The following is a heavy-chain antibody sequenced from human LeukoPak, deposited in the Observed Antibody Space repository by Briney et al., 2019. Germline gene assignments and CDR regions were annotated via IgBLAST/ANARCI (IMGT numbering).Heavy chain of an antibody. CDR1: GGSISSSPYY. J-gene: IGHJ4*02. Sequence: PSETLSLTCTVSGGSISSSPYYWGWIRQPPGKGLEWIGSVDYSGTTYYNPSLKSRVTISADTSKNQFSLNLASVTAADTTVYYCARLNPVGQDCTGAHCYTLYFFDYWGQGSLVTVSS. CDR2: VDYSGTT. CDR3: ARLNPVGQDCTGAHCYTLYFFDY. D-gene: IGHD2-8*02. V-gene: IGHV4-39*01.